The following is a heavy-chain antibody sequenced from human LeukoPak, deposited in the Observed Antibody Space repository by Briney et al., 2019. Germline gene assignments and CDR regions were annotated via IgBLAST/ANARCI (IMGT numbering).Heavy chain of an antibody. V-gene: IGHV4-34*01. CDR3: ARGVGYCSTTSCRGGFDY. J-gene: IGHJ4*02. CDR1: GGSFSDFS. Sequence: SETLSLTCSVSGGSFSDFSWSWVRQAPGKGLAWIGEINHSGSTNYNPSLKSRVTISLDTSKNQFSLNLSSVTAADTAVYYCARGVGYCSTTSCRGGFDYWGQGTLVTVSS. CDR2: INHSGST. D-gene: IGHD2-2*03.